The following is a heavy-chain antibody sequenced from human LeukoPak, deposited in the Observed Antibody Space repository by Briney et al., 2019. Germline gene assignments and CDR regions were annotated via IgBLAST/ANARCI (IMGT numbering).Heavy chain of an antibody. Sequence: GGSLRLSCVASGFTLSSYAISWVRQAPGKGLEWVSGISSSAGNTNYADSVKGRFTISRDNSKNTLYLQMNSLRVEDTAVYYCAKAQLRVTTVIDNWGQGTLVTVSS. CDR3: AKAQLRVTTVIDN. CDR1: GFTLSSYA. D-gene: IGHD4-17*01. J-gene: IGHJ4*02. CDR2: ISSSAGNT. V-gene: IGHV3-23*01.